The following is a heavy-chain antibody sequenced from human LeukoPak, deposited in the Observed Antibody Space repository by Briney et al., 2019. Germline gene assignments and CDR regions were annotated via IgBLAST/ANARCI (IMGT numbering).Heavy chain of an antibody. CDR2: IKLDGSEK. Sequence: GGSLRLSCVASGFTFGKYWMSWVRQAPGKGLEWVANIKLDGSEKNYVDSVKGRFTISRDNTKNSLYLQMNSLRAEDTALYYCAKGSWYYFDYWGQGTLVTVSS. CDR3: AKGSWYYFDY. CDR1: GFTFGKYW. V-gene: IGHV3-7*03. J-gene: IGHJ4*02.